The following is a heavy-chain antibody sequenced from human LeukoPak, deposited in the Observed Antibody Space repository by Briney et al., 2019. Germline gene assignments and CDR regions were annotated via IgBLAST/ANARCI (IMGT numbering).Heavy chain of an antibody. J-gene: IGHJ3*02. V-gene: IGHV4-61*02. CDR1: SGSISSATYY. CDR3: ASVEYNYAGHAFDI. Sequence: SETLSLPCTVSSGSISSATYYWSWIRQPAGKGLEWIGRIYTSGSTNYNPSLSSRVTISVDTSKNQVSLKLSSVTAADTAMYYCASVEYNYAGHAFDIWGQGTMVTVSS. CDR2: IYTSGST. D-gene: IGHD5-24*01.